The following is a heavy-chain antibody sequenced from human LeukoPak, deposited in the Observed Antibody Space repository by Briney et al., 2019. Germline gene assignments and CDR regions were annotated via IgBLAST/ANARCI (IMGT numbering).Heavy chain of an antibody. V-gene: IGHV1-69*04. D-gene: IGHD6-13*01. Sequence: SVKVSCKASGGTFSSYASSWVRQAPGQGLEWMGRIIPILGIANYAQKFQGRVTITADKSTSTAYMELSSLRSEDTAVYYCARQPGYSSSRENYWGQGTLVTVSS. CDR1: GGTFSSYA. CDR3: ARQPGYSSSRENY. CDR2: IIPILGIA. J-gene: IGHJ4*02.